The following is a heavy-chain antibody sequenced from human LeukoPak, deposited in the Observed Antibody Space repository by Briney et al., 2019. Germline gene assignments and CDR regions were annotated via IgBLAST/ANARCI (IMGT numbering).Heavy chain of an antibody. CDR3: ARVLEAAAFDY. J-gene: IGHJ4*02. V-gene: IGHV3-21*01. CDR1: GFTFSSYS. Sequence: GGSLRLSCAASGFTFSSYSMTWVRQAPGKGLEWVSSISSSSSYMYYGDSVKGRFTISRDNAKNSLYLQMDSLRVEDTAVYYCARVLEAAAFDYWGQETLVTVSS. CDR2: ISSSSSYM. D-gene: IGHD6-13*01.